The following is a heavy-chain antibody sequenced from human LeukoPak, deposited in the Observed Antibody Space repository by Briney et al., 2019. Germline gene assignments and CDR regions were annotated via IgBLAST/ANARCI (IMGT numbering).Heavy chain of an antibody. Sequence: SQTLSLTCTVSGGSINSDGYYWSWIRQHRGKGLEWIGYIYYSGSTYYNPSLKSRVTISVDTSKNQFSLKLSSVTAADTAVYYCARSHLIVVVPAASYGMDVWGQGTTVTVSS. CDR3: ARSHLIVVVPAASYGMDV. CDR2: IYYSGST. D-gene: IGHD2-2*01. V-gene: IGHV4-31*03. J-gene: IGHJ6*02. CDR1: GGSINSDGYY.